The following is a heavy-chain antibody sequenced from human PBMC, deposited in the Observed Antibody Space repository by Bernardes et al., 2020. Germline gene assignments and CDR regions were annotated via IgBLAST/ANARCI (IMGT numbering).Heavy chain of an antibody. CDR1: RFIFSKYG. V-gene: IGHV3-23*01. CDR3: ADDYSTGCLDF. D-gene: IGHD6-19*01. J-gene: IGHJ4*02. Sequence: GGSLRLSCEASRFIFSKYGMTWVRQAPGKGLEWVSTIDRTGEYPYYADSVKGRFTISRDNSKNMLYLQMNSLTAEDTALYFCADDYSTGCLDFWGQGDLVTVTS. CDR2: IDRTGEYP.